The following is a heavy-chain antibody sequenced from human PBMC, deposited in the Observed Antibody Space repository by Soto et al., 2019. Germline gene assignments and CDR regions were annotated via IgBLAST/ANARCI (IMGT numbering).Heavy chain of an antibody. Sequence: ASVKVSCKASGYTFTSYGISWVRQAPGQGLEWMGWISAYNGNTNYAQKLQGRVTMTTDTSTSTAYMELRSLRSDDTAVYYCARDTPIGVVTAPGSERDFDYWGQGTLVTVSS. D-gene: IGHD2-21*02. V-gene: IGHV1-18*01. J-gene: IGHJ4*02. CDR2: ISAYNGNT. CDR3: ARDTPIGVVTAPGSERDFDY. CDR1: GYTFTSYG.